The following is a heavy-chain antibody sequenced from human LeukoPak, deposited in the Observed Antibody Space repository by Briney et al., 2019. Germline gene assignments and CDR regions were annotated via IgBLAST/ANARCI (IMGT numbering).Heavy chain of an antibody. CDR1: GGSFSGYY. CDR3: AFTTGNYYLDY. Sequence: SETLSLTCVVYGGSFSGYYWSWTRQPPGKGLEWIGEINHSGSTNYNLSLKSRVTVSVDSSKNQFSLKLSSVTAADTAMYYCAFTTGNYYLDYWGQGTLVTVSS. CDR2: INHSGST. J-gene: IGHJ4*02. V-gene: IGHV4-34*01. D-gene: IGHD1-7*01.